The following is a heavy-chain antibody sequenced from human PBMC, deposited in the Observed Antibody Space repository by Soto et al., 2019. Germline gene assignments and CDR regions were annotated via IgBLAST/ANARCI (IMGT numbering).Heavy chain of an antibody. V-gene: IGHV4-4*07. CDR3: ARDRGVYYDSSGYNNWFDP. Sequence: SETLSLTCTVSGGSISSYYWSWIRQPAGKGLEWIGRIYTSGSTNYNPSLKSRVTMSVDTSKNQFSLKLSSVTAADTAVYYCARDRGVYYDSSGYNNWFDPWGQGTLVTV. J-gene: IGHJ5*02. CDR2: IYTSGST. CDR1: GGSISSYY. D-gene: IGHD3-22*01.